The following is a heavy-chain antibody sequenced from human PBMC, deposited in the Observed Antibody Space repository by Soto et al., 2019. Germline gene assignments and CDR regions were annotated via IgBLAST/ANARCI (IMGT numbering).Heavy chain of an antibody. CDR3: TTDEVVVAATPYYGMDV. CDR1: GFTFSNAW. D-gene: IGHD2-15*01. CDR2: IKSKTDGGTT. J-gene: IGHJ6*02. V-gene: IGHV3-15*07. Sequence: PGGSLRLSCAASGFTFSNAWMNWVRQAPGKGLEWVGRIKSKTDGGTTDYAAPVKGRFTISRDDSKNTLYLQMNSLKTEDTAVYYCTTDEVVVAATPYYGMDVWGQGTTVTVSS.